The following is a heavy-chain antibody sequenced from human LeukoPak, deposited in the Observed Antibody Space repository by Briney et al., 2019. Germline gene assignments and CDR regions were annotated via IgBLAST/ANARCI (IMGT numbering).Heavy chain of an antibody. CDR1: GGSISSGSYY. J-gene: IGHJ1*01. D-gene: IGHD6-6*01. V-gene: IGHV4-61*02. CDR3: AIGVISSSSMYFQH. Sequence: SQTLSLTCTVSGGSISSGSYYWSWIRQPAGKGLEWIGRIYTSGSTNYNPSLKSRVTISVDTSKNQFSLKLSSVTAADTAVYYCAIGVISSSSMYFQHWGQGTLVTVSS. CDR2: IYTSGST.